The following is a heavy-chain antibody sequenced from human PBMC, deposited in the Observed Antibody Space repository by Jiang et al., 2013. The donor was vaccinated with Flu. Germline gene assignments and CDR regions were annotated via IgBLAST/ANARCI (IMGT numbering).Heavy chain of an antibody. J-gene: IGHJ4*02. CDR2: TSHGST. Sequence: QLLEVWPRTGEASQTLSLTSHCLWWLHQQWWLLLGLDPPAPREGPGVDWIHTSHGSTYYNPSLKSLVTISVDTSKHQFSLNVSSVTAADTAVYYCARYTMLRGVTKGFDCWGQGTLVAVSS. CDR3: ARYTMLRGVTKGFDC. CDR1: WLHQQWWLL. D-gene: IGHD3-10*01. V-gene: IGHV4-31*01.